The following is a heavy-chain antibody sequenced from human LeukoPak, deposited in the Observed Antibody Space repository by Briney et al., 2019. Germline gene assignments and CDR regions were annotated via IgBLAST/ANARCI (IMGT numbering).Heavy chain of an antibody. J-gene: IGHJ4*02. CDR1: GYTFTTYP. V-gene: IGHV1-69*13. D-gene: IGHD1-26*01. CDR3: ARDFSLPRGSGSYLGGY. CDR2: IIPIFGTA. Sequence: SVKVSCKASGYTFTTYPINWVRQAPGQGLEWMGGIIPIFGTANYAQKFQGRVTITADESTSTAYMELSSLRSEDTAVYYCARDFSLPRGSGSYLGGYWGQGTLVTVSS.